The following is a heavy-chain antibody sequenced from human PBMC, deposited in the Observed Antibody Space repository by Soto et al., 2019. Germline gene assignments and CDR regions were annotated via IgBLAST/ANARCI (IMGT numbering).Heavy chain of an antibody. CDR2: IWYDGSNK. CDR1: GFTFSSYG. Sequence: QVQLVESGGGVVQPGRSLRLSCAASGFTFSSYGMHWVRQAPGKGLEWGAVIWYDGSNKYYADSVKGRFTISRDNSKNTLYLQMNSLRAEDTAVYYCARAFYGDYFFDYWGQEPWSPSPQ. V-gene: IGHV3-33*01. CDR3: ARAFYGDYFFDY. J-gene: IGHJ4*01. D-gene: IGHD4-17*01.